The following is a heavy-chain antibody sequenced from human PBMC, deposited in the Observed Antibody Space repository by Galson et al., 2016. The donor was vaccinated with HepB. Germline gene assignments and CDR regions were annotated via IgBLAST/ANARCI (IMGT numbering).Heavy chain of an antibody. V-gene: IGHV1-18*01. D-gene: IGHD2/OR15-2a*01. CDR1: GYTFTTSG. CDR2: ISTYSGNT. CDR3: ARDVQYRFDS. Sequence: SVKVSCKASGYTFTTSGISWVRQAPGQGLEWMGWISTYSGNTKYAQKFQGGLTLTTGSSTTTAYMELRSLRFDDTALYYCARDVQYRFDSWGHGTLVTVSS. J-gene: IGHJ4*01.